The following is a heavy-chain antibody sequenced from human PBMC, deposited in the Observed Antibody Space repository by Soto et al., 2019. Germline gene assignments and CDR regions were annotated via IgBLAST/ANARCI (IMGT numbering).Heavy chain of an antibody. CDR1: GYSFTSYW. CDR3: ARHGQPRYCSSTSCYSPHLGY. V-gene: IGHV5-51*01. CDR2: IYPGDSDT. D-gene: IGHD2-2*01. J-gene: IGHJ4*02. Sequence: PGESLKISCKGSGYSFTSYWIGWVRQMPGKGLEWMGIIYPGDSDTRYSPSFQGQVTISADKSISTAYLQWSSLKASDTAMYYCARHGQPRYCSSTSCYSPHLGYWGQGTRVTVSS.